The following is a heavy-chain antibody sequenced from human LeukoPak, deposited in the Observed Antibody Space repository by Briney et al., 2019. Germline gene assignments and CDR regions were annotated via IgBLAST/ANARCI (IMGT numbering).Heavy chain of an antibody. CDR3: ARHDSSYYTYNFDY. Sequence: PSETLSLTCTVSGGSIRSSSYYWGWIRQPPGKGLEWIGSVYYSGSTNYRPSLRSRVTIAVDTSKNQFSLKLSSVTATDTAVYYCARHDSSYYTYNFDYWGQGTLVTVSS. CDR1: GGSIRSSSYY. D-gene: IGHD3-22*01. CDR2: VYYSGST. J-gene: IGHJ4*02. V-gene: IGHV4-39*01.